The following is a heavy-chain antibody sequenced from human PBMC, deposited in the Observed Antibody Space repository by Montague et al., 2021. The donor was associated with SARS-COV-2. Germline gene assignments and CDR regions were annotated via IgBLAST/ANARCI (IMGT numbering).Heavy chain of an antibody. D-gene: IGHD3-10*01. J-gene: IGHJ4*02. CDR3: AGDVGSGSYYTPVDY. CDR1: GFTFSSYE. Sequence: SLRLSCAASGFTFSSYEMNWVRQAPGKGLEWVSYISSSGSTIYYADSVXGLFTISRDNAKNSLYLQMNSLRAEDTAVYYCAGDVGSGSYYTPVDYWGQGTLVTVSS. V-gene: IGHV3-48*03. CDR2: ISSSGSTI.